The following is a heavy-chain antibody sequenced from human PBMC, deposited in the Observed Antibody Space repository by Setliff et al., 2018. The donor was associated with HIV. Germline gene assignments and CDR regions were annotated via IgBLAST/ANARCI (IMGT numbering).Heavy chain of an antibody. CDR3: GRDRLTYYFDY. CDR2: FYTSGST. Sequence: SETLSLTCTVSGGSINTYYWSWIRQPAGKGLEWIGRFYTSGSTNYNPSLKSRVTMSVDTSKNQFSLKLSSVTAADTAVYYCGRDRLTYYFDYWGQGILVTVSS. CDR1: GGSINTYY. J-gene: IGHJ4*02. D-gene: IGHD3-22*01. V-gene: IGHV4-4*07.